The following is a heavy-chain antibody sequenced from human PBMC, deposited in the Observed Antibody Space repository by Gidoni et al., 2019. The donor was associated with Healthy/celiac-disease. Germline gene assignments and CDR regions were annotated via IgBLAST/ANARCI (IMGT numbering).Heavy chain of an antibody. J-gene: IGHJ2*01. Sequence: EVQLVESGGGLVQPGGSLRLSCAASGFPFSSYDMHWVRHATGKGLEWVSAIGTAGDTYYPGSVKGRVTISRENAKNSLYLQMNSLRAGDTAVYYCARDLGVGFDLWGRGTLVTVSS. CDR2: IGTAGDT. D-gene: IGHD2-8*01. CDR1: GFPFSSYD. CDR3: ARDLGVGFDL. V-gene: IGHV3-13*01.